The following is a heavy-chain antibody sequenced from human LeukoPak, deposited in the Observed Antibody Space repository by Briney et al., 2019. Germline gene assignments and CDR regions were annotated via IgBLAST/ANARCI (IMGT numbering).Heavy chain of an antibody. CDR1: GGSISSSSYY. D-gene: IGHD1-26*01. Sequence: SETLSLTCTVSGGSISSSSYYWGWIRQPPGKGLEWIGSIYYSGTTYYNPSLKSRVTISVDTSKNQFSLKLTSVTAADTAVYYCAKMGSANFDYWGQGTLVTVSS. CDR2: IYYSGTT. CDR3: AKMGSANFDY. V-gene: IGHV4-39*01. J-gene: IGHJ4*02.